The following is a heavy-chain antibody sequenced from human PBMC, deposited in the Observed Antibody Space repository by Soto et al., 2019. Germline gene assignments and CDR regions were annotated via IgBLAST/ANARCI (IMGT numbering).Heavy chain of an antibody. Sequence: GESLKISCRTSGYSFTTYWIGWVRQMPGKGLEWMAIIYPGDSDTKYSPSFQGQVTVSADKSNSTAFLQWSSLKASDTAIYYCARRSTIGGFRFDPWGQGTLVTVSS. V-gene: IGHV5-51*01. D-gene: IGHD1-26*01. CDR3: ARRSTIGGFRFDP. CDR2: IYPGDSDT. CDR1: GYSFTTYW. J-gene: IGHJ5*02.